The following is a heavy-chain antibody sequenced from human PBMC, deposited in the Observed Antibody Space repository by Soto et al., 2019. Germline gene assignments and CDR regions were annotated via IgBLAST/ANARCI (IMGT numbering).Heavy chain of an antibody. CDR3: ARYGDGFDDFYFDY. Sequence: SETLCLTCTVTGGSIISHYWSWIRQPPGKGLEWIGYITDTGSTSYNPSLKSRVNISLDTSRRQFSLKLSSVTAADTAIFYCARYGDGFDDFYFDYWGQGTQVT. J-gene: IGHJ4*02. D-gene: IGHD5-12*01. CDR1: GGSIISHY. CDR2: ITDTGST. V-gene: IGHV4-59*11.